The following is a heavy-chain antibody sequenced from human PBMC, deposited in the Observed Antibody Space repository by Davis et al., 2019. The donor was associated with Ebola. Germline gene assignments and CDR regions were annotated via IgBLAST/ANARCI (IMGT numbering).Heavy chain of an antibody. CDR2: INHSGST. CDR1: GGSFSGYY. J-gene: IGHJ5*02. CDR3: ARDLRSYRLNWFDP. V-gene: IGHV4-34*01. D-gene: IGHD3-16*02. Sequence: SETLSLTCAVYGGSFSGYYWSWIRQPPGKGLEWIGEINHSGSTNYNPSLKSRVTISVDTSKNQFSLKLTSVTAADTAVYYCARDLRSYRLNWFDPWGQGTLVTVSS.